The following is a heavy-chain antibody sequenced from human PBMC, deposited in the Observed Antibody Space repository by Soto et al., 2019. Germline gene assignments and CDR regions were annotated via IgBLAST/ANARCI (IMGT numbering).Heavy chain of an antibody. CDR2: ISAYNGNT. Sequence: QVQLVQSGAEVKKPGASVKVSCKASGYTFTSYGISWMRQAPGQGLEWMGRISAYNGNTNYAQKLQGRVTXTXDXXTSTAYMELRSLRSDDTAVYYCARVVGALGHWFDPWGQGTLVTVSS. CDR1: GYTFTSYG. D-gene: IGHD1-26*01. J-gene: IGHJ5*02. CDR3: ARVVGALGHWFDP. V-gene: IGHV1-18*01.